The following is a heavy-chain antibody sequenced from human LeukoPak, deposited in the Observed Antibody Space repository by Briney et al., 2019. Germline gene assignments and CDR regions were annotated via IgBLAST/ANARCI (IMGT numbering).Heavy chain of an antibody. CDR3: APGGSSSLDY. CDR1: GFTFSSYG. V-gene: IGHV3-30*02. J-gene: IGHJ4*02. Sequence: GGSLRLSCAASGFTFSSYGMHWVRQAPGKGLEWVAFIRYDGSNKYYADSVKGRFTISRDNSKNTLYLQMNSLRAEDTAVYHCAPGGSSSLDYWGQGTLVTVSS. CDR2: IRYDGSNK. D-gene: IGHD6-13*01.